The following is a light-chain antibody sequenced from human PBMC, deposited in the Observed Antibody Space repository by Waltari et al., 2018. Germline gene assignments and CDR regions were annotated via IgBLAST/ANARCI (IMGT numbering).Light chain of an antibody. Sequence: EIVLTQSPGTLSLSPGERATLSCRASQSVSSSYLAWYQQKPGQAPRLLIYGASSGATGIPDRFSGSGSGTDFTLTISRLEPEEFAVYYCQQYGSSPPDTFGQGTKLEIK. V-gene: IGKV3-20*01. CDR3: QQYGSSPPDT. CDR2: GAS. J-gene: IGKJ2*01. CDR1: QSVSSSY.